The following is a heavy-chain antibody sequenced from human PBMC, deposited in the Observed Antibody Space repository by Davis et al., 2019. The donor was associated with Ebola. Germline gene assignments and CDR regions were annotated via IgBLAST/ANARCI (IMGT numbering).Heavy chain of an antibody. D-gene: IGHD1-14*01. CDR3: ARGVTGDLQF. CDR2: IYISPHT. Sequence: GESPKTSCAASGFTVSDSYMSWVRQAPGKGLEWVSFIYISPHTYYADSVKGRFTISRDNSKNTVYLQMNTLKPEDTAVYYCARGVTGDLQFWGQGTLVTVSS. J-gene: IGHJ1*01. CDR1: GFTVSDSY. V-gene: IGHV3-53*01.